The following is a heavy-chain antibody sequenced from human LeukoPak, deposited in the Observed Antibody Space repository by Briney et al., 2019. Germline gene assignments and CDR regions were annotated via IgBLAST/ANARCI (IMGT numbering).Heavy chain of an antibody. CDR3: ASRYGDSGDFQH. V-gene: IGHV3-21*01. CDR1: GFTFSSYS. J-gene: IGHJ1*01. Sequence: GGSLRLSCAASGFTFSSYSMNWVRQAPGKGLEWVSSISSSSSYIYYADSVKGQFTISRDNAKNSLYLQMNSLRAEDTAVYYCASRYGDSGDFQHWGQGTLVTVSS. D-gene: IGHD4-17*01. CDR2: ISSSSSYI.